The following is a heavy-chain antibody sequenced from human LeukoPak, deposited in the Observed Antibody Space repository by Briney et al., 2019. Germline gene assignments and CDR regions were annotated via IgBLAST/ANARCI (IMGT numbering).Heavy chain of an antibody. J-gene: IGHJ4*02. Sequence: GGSLRLSCAASGFTFSSYGMSWVRQAPGKGLEWVANIKQDGSEKYYVDSVKGRFTISRDNAKNSLYLQMNSLRAEDTAVYYCARDWGYYEGWGQGTLVTVSS. CDR3: ARDWGYYEG. CDR1: GFTFSSYG. V-gene: IGHV3-7*01. D-gene: IGHD3-22*01. CDR2: IKQDGSEK.